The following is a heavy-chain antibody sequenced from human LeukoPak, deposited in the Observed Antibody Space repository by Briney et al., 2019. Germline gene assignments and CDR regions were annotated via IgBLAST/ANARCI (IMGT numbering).Heavy chain of an antibody. V-gene: IGHV1-69*05. J-gene: IGHJ6*03. Sequence: ASVKLSCKASGGTFSSYAISWVRQAPGQGLEWMGGIIPIFGTANYAQKFQGRVTITTDESTSTAYMELSSLRSEDTAVYYCASNNCSSTSCYTRDYYYMDVWGKGTTVTVSS. CDR3: ASNNCSSTSCYTRDYYYMDV. CDR1: GGTFSSYA. CDR2: IIPIFGTA. D-gene: IGHD2-2*02.